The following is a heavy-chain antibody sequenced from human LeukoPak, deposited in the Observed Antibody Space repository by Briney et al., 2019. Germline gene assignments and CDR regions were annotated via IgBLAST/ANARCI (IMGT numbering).Heavy chain of an antibody. CDR1: GFPFSSFG. V-gene: IGHV3-33*01. CDR2: IWYDGSKK. J-gene: IGHJ6*02. D-gene: IGHD3-9*01. Sequence: PGRSLRLSCAASGFPFSSFGMHWVRQAPGKGLEWVAVIWYDGSKKYYADSVKGRFTISRDNSKNTLYLQMSSLRGEDTSVYYCARVANITTFGMDVWGQGTTVTVSS. CDR3: ARVANITTFGMDV.